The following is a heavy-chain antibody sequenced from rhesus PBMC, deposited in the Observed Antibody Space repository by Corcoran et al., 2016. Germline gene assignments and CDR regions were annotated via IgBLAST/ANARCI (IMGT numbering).Heavy chain of an antibody. V-gene: IGHV4-122*02. CDR2: IAYRAST. CDR3: ARFGGRYSWNDVGAFDF. Sequence: QVQLQESGPGLVKPSETLSLTCAVSGYSISGHYWSWIRQAPGKGLEWIGYIAYRASTRCNPYLKSRVNISSDTSKNQFSLKLGTVTAADAAVYYCARFGGRYSWNDVGAFDFWGQGLRVTVSS. D-gene: IGHD1-14*01. J-gene: IGHJ3*01. CDR1: GYSISGHY.